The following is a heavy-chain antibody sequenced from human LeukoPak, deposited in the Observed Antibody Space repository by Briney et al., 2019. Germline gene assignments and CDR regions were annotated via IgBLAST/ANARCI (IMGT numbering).Heavy chain of an antibody. D-gene: IGHD2-21*02. CDR1: GGTFSSYA. J-gene: IGHJ5*02. V-gene: IGHV1-69*05. Sequence: SVKVSCKASGGTFSSYAISWVRQAPGQGLEWMGGIITIFGTANYAQKFQGRVTITTDESTSTAYMELSSLRSEDTAVYYCATRGGGDPGWLDPWGQGTLVTVSS. CDR3: ATRGGGDPGWLDP. CDR2: IITIFGTA.